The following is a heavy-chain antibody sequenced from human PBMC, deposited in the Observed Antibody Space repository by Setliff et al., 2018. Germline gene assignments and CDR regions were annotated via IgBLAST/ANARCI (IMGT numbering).Heavy chain of an antibody. CDR2: INHSGST. D-gene: IGHD5-18*01. CDR3: ARGGYSYGHHYYYYMDV. Sequence: KPSETLSLTCAVYGGSFSGYYWSWIRQPPGKGLEWIGEINHSGSTNYNPSLKSRVTISVDTSKNQFSLKLSSVAAADTAVYYCARGGYSYGHHYYYYMDVWDKGTTVTVSS. CDR1: GGSFSGYY. V-gene: IGHV4-34*01. J-gene: IGHJ6*03.